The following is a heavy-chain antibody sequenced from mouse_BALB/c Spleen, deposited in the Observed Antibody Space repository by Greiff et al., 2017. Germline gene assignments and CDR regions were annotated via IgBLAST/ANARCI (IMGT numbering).Heavy chain of an antibody. J-gene: IGHJ1*01. V-gene: IGHV14-3*02. CDR1: GFNIKDTY. Sequence: EVMLVESGAELVKPGASVKLSCTASGFNIKDTYMHWVKQRPEQGLEWIGRIDPANGNTKYDPKFQGKATITADTSSNTAYLQLSSLTSEDTAVYYCARDPYYYGSSYDWYFDVWGAGTTVTVSS. CDR2: IDPANGNT. D-gene: IGHD1-1*01. CDR3: ARDPYYYGSSYDWYFDV.